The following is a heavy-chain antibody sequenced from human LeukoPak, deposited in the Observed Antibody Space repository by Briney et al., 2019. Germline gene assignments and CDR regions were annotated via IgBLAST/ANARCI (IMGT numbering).Heavy chain of an antibody. Sequence: SQTLSLTCTVSGGSITSGSYYWRWIRQPAGKGREWIGRSYTSGNTNYNPSLKSRVTISVDTAKNQFSLKLSSVTAADTAVYYCAREASFWCGYPTFDPWGQGTLVTVYS. D-gene: IGHD3-3*01. CDR1: GGSITSGSYY. V-gene: IGHV4-61*02. CDR3: AREASFWCGYPTFDP. CDR2: SYTSGNT. J-gene: IGHJ5*02.